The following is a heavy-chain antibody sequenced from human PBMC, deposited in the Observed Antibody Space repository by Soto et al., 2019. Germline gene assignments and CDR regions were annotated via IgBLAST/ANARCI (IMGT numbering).Heavy chain of an antibody. Sequence: GGSLRLSCAASGCTFSSYSMNWVRQAPGKGLEWLSSISSSSSYIYYADSVKGRFTISRDNAKSSLYLQMNSLRAEDTAVYYCARDTRWRIAAHWFDPRHQGPLVT. CDR2: ISSSSSYI. D-gene: IGHD6-13*01. CDR1: GCTFSSYS. CDR3: ARDTRWRIAAHWFDP. J-gene: IGHJ5*02. V-gene: IGHV3-21*01.